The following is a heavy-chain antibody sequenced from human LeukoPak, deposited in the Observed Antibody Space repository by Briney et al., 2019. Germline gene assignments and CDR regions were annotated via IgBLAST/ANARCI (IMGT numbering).Heavy chain of an antibody. V-gene: IGHV3-49*04. CDR1: GFTFNRYW. D-gene: IGHD3-10*01. CDR2: IRSKAYGGTT. CDR3: TRADYYGSGSYYTSWFDP. J-gene: IGHJ5*02. Sequence: GGSLRLSCAASGFTFNRYWMSWVRQAPGKGLEWVGFIRSKAYGGTTEYAASVKGRFTISRDDSKSIAYLQMNSLKTEDTAVYYCTRADYYGSGSYYTSWFDPWGQGTLVTVSS.